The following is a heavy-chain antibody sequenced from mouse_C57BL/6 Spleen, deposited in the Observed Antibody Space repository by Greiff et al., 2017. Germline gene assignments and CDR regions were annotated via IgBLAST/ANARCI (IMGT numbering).Heavy chain of an antibody. J-gene: IGHJ1*03. V-gene: IGHV5-4*03. CDR1: GFTFSSYA. Sequence: EVKLVEPGGGLVKPGGSLKLSCAASGFTFSSYAMSWVRQTPEKRLEWVATISDGGSYTYYPDNVKGRFTISRDNAKDNLYLQMSHLKSEDTAMYYCARGGVLLRSHWYFDVWGTGTTVTVSS. CDR3: ARGGVLLRSHWYFDV. D-gene: IGHD1-1*01. CDR2: ISDGGSYT.